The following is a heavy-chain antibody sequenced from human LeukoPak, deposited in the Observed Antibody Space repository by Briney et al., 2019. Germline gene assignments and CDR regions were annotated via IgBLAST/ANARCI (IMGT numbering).Heavy chain of an antibody. Sequence: PGGSLRLSCAASGFTFSSYAMHWVRQAPGKGLEWVAVISYDGSNKYYADSVKGRFTISRDNSKNTLYLQMNSLRADDTALYYCAREGSSHDAFDIWGQGTVVTVSS. CDR1: GFTFSSYA. J-gene: IGHJ3*02. CDR2: ISYDGSNK. CDR3: AREGSSHDAFDI. D-gene: IGHD3-10*01. V-gene: IGHV3-30-3*01.